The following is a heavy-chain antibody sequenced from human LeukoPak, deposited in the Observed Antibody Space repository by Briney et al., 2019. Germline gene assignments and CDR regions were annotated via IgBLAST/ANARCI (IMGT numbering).Heavy chain of an antibody. CDR1: GYTFTGNF. D-gene: IGHD3-9*01. V-gene: IGHV1-2*02. CDR3: AREMGEYYDILTGYFPFDY. Sequence: ASVKVSCKASGYTFTGNFIHWVRQAPGQGLEWMGWINPNSGGTNYAQKFQGRVTMTRDTSISTAYMELSRLRSDDTAVYYCAREMGEYYDILTGYFPFDYWSQGTLVTVSS. CDR2: INPNSGGT. J-gene: IGHJ4*02.